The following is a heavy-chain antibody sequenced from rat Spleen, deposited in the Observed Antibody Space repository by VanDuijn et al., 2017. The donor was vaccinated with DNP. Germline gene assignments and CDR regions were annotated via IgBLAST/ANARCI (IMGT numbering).Heavy chain of an antibody. D-gene: IGHD5-1*01. CDR2: ITHDDGTT. CDR1: GITFSDHN. CDR3: TRENWVLDY. V-gene: IGHV5-7*01. Sequence: EVQLVESGGGLVQPGRSLKLSCAVSGITFSDHNMAWVRQAPGKGLEWIASITHDDGTTFYPDSVKGRFTISRDDAKSTLYLQMNSLRSEDTATYYCTRENWVLDYWGQGVMVTVSS. J-gene: IGHJ2*01.